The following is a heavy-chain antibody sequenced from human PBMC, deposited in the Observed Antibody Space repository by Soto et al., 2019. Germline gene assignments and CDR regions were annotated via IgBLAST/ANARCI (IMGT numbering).Heavy chain of an antibody. D-gene: IGHD2-15*01. CDR3: ARHLGYCSGGSCYYYYYYGMDV. CDR1: GGSFSGYY. CDR2: INHSGST. J-gene: IGHJ6*02. V-gene: IGHV4-34*01. Sequence: SQTLSLTCAVYGGSFSGYYWSWIRQPPGKGLEWIGEINHSGSTNYNPSLKSRVTISVDPSKNQFSLKLSSVPAADTAVYYCARHLGYCSGGSCYYYYYYGMDVWGQGTTVTVSS.